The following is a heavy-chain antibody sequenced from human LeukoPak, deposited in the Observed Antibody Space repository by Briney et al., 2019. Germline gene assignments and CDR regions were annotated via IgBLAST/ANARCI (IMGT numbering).Heavy chain of an antibody. Sequence: SETLSLTCSVSGDSISNYYWSWIRQPPGKGLEWIGYIYNSGNTNYNPSLKSRVTISIDTSKNQFSLKLTSVTAADTAFYYCARDRWFDPWGQGTLVTVSS. CDR1: GDSISNYY. CDR2: IYNSGNT. V-gene: IGHV4-59*01. J-gene: IGHJ5*02. CDR3: ARDRWFDP.